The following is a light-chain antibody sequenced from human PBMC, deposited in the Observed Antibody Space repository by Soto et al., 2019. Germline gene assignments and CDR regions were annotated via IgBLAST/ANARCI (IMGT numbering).Light chain of an antibody. V-gene: IGKV1-33*01. CDR2: DPS. J-gene: IGKJ4*01. Sequence: DIQMTQSPSSLSASVGDRVTITCQASQDISNYLNWYQQKPGKAPKLLIYDPSNLETGVPSRFSGSGSGPDFTFTISSLQPEDIATYYCQQYDNPNLTVTFGGGTKVEIK. CDR3: QQYDNPNLTVT. CDR1: QDISNY.